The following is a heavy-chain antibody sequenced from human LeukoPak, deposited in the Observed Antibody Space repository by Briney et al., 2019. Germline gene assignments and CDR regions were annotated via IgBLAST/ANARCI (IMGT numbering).Heavy chain of an antibody. CDR3: ARRYYYYGMDV. V-gene: IGHV3-74*01. Sequence: GGSLRLSCAASGFTFRTYWMHWVRQSPGKGLVWVSRINSDGIGSSYADSVKGRFTISRDNAKNTLYLQMNSLTAEDTAVYYCARRYYYYGMDVWGQGTTVTVSS. J-gene: IGHJ6*02. CDR1: GFTFRTYW. CDR2: INSDGIGS.